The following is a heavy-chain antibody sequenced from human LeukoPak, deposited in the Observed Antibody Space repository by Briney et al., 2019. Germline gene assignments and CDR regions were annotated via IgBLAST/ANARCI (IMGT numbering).Heavy chain of an antibody. J-gene: IGHJ3*02. CDR1: GFSLSTSGVC. Sequence: SGPTLVNPTQTLTLTCTFSGFSLSTSGVCVSWIRQPPGKALEWLARIDWDDDKYYSTSLKTRLTISKDTSKNQVVLTMTNMDPVDTATYYCARMLVAADRRYAFDIWGQGTMVTVSS. CDR3: ARMLVAADRRYAFDI. V-gene: IGHV2-70*11. CDR2: IDWDDDK. D-gene: IGHD6-13*01.